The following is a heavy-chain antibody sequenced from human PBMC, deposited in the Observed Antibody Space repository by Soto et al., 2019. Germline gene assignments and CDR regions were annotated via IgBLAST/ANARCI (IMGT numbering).Heavy chain of an antibody. Sequence: GESLKISCKGSGYSFTSYWIGWVRQMPGKGLEWMGIIYPGDSDTRYSPSFQGQVTISADKSISTAYLQWSSLKASDTAMYYCARQAIAAAGEYYYYYVMDVWGQGTKVTVSS. CDR3: ARQAIAAAGEYYYYYVMDV. CDR2: IYPGDSDT. V-gene: IGHV5-51*01. J-gene: IGHJ6*02. CDR1: GYSFTSYW. D-gene: IGHD6-13*01.